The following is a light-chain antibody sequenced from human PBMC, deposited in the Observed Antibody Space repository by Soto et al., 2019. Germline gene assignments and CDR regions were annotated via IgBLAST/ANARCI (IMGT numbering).Light chain of an antibody. CDR2: KAS. J-gene: IGKJ2*01. V-gene: IGKV1-5*03. Sequence: DIQMTQSPSTLSASVGDRVTITCRASQSLSGWLAWYQQKPGKAPKLLIHKASTLESGVPSRFSGRGSGADFTLIISSLQPEDFATYYCQQYNHYPYTFGQGTKLEIK. CDR3: QQYNHYPYT. CDR1: QSLSGW.